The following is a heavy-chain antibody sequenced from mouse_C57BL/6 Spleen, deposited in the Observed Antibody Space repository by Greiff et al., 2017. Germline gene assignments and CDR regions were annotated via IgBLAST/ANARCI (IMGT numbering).Heavy chain of an antibody. CDR2: INPSSGYT. V-gene: IGHV1-4*01. CDR3: ARNSNYAAY. Sequence: VQLQESGAELARPGASVKMSCKASGYTFTSYTMHWVKQRPGQGLEWIGYINPSSGYTKYNQKFKDKATLTADKSSSTAYMQLSSLTSEDSAVYYCARNSNYAAYWGQGTLVTVSA. J-gene: IGHJ3*01. D-gene: IGHD2-5*01. CDR1: GYTFTSYT.